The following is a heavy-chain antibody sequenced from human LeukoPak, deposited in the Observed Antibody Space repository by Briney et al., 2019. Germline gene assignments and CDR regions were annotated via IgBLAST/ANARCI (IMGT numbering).Heavy chain of an antibody. CDR3: AKGVWAPRFDS. Sequence: SETLSLTCAVYGASFSYDYWSWTRQAPGKGLEWIGEINHSGSITYNPSLESRVTISAEKSKSQFSLRLTSVTAADTAVYYCAKGVWAPRFDSWGQGTLVTVSS. CDR2: INHSGSI. D-gene: IGHD7-27*01. J-gene: IGHJ5*01. V-gene: IGHV4-34*01. CDR1: GASFSYDY.